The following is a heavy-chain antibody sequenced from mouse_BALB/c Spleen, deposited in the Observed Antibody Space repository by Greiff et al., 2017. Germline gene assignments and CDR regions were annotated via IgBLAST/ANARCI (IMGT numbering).Heavy chain of an antibody. CDR2: ISDGGSYT. D-gene: IGHD4-1*01. J-gene: IGHJ4*01. CDR1: GFTFSDYY. CDR3: ARDELGYYAMDY. V-gene: IGHV5-4*02. Sequence: EVKVEESGGGLVKPGGSLKLSCAASGFTFSDYYMYWVRQTPEKRLEWVATISDGGSYTYYPDSVKGRFTISRDNAKNNLYLQMSSLKSEDTAMYYCARDELGYYAMDYWGQGTSVTVSS.